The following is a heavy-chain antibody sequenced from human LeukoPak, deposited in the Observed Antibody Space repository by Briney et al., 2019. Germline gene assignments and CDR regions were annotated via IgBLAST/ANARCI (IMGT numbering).Heavy chain of an antibody. CDR3: ASTYYYGSVSYYNPRGFSQDY. Sequence: SETLSLTCAVYGGSFSGYYWSWIRQPPGKGLEWIGEITHSGSTNYNPSLKSRVTISVETSKNQFSLKLSSVTAADTAVYYCASTYYYGSVSYYNPRGFSQDYSGQGTLVTVSS. CDR1: GGSFSGYY. CDR2: ITHSGST. D-gene: IGHD3-10*01. J-gene: IGHJ4*02. V-gene: IGHV4-34*01.